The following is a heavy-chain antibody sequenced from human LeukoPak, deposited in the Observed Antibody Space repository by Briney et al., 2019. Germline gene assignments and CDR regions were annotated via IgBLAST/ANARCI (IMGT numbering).Heavy chain of an antibody. CDR2: ISGSGGST. Sequence: PGGSLRLSCAASGFTFSSYAMSWVRQAPGKGLEWVSAISGSGGSTYYADSVKGRFTISRDNTKNTLYLQMSSLRDDDTAVYYCARAGASYAMDVWGQGTTVTVS. D-gene: IGHD1-14*01. CDR1: GFTFSSYA. J-gene: IGHJ6*02. V-gene: IGHV3-23*01. CDR3: ARAGASYAMDV.